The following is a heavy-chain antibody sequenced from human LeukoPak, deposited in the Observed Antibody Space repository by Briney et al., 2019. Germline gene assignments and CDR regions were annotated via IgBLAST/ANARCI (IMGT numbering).Heavy chain of an antibody. CDR3: AEGKTGAGTAPDY. J-gene: IGHJ4*02. V-gene: IGHV3-7*01. D-gene: IGHD6-13*01. CDR1: GFTFSSYW. CDR2: IKQDGSEK. Sequence: GGSLRLSCAASGFTFSSYWMNWVRQAPGKGLEWVANIKQDGSEKYYVDSVKGRFTISRDNAKNSLYLQMNSLRAEDTAVYYCAEGKTGAGTAPDYWGQGTLVTVSS.